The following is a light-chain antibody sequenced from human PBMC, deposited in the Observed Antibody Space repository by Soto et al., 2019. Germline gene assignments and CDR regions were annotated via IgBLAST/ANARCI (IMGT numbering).Light chain of an antibody. J-gene: IGLJ2*01. Sequence: QSVLTQPPSASGSPGQSVTISCTGTNSDVGGYNYVSWYQQHPGKAPKLMIYEVNKRPSGVPDRFSGSKSGNTASLTVSGLQAEDEADYYCSSDAGSNSVIFGGGTQLTVL. CDR2: EVN. CDR1: NSDVGGYNY. V-gene: IGLV2-8*01. CDR3: SSDAGSNSVI.